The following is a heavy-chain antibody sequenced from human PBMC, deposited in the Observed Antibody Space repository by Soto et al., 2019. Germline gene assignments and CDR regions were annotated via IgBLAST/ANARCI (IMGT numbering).Heavy chain of an antibody. V-gene: IGHV3-13*01. Sequence: PWGSLRLSCASSVFTFSSYDMHWVRQATGKGLDWVSAIGTAGDTYYPGSVKGRFTISRENAKNSLYLQMKSLRAGDTAVYYCARAYSRPAPSYYYGMDVWGRGTTVTVSS. J-gene: IGHJ6*02. CDR3: ARAYSRPAPSYYYGMDV. CDR1: VFTFSSYD. D-gene: IGHD6-13*01. CDR2: IGTAGDT.